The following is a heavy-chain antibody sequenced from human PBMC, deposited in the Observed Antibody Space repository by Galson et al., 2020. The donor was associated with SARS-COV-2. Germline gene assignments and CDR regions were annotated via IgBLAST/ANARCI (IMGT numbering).Heavy chain of an antibody. CDR1: GGSISRHY. J-gene: IGHJ5*01. V-gene: IGHV4-59*11. Sequence: ASETLSLTCTVSGGSISRHYWSWIRQPPGKRLEWIGYIYHSGTTNYNASLKSRVTMSVDSSKNQFSLKLSSVIAADTAVYYCARGGSYVRNGFDSWGQGALVTVSS. CDR3: ARGGSYVRNGFDS. D-gene: IGHD1-26*01. CDR2: IYHSGTT.